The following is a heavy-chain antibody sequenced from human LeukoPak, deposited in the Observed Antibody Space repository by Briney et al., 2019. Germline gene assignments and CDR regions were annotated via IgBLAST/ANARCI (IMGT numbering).Heavy chain of an antibody. Sequence: GASVKVSCKATGYTFTSYDINWVRQATGQRLEWMGWMNPNSGNTGYAQKFQGRVTIARNTSISTAYMELSSLRSEDTAVYYCARAHVGVYYYYMDVWGKGTTVTVSS. V-gene: IGHV1-8*03. CDR3: ARAHVGVYYYYMDV. CDR2: MNPNSGNT. J-gene: IGHJ6*03. CDR1: GYTFTSYD.